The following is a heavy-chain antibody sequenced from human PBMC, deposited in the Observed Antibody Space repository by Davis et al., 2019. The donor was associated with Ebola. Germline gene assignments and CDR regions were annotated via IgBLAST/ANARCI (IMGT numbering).Heavy chain of an antibody. CDR2: ISWNSGVI. V-gene: IGHV3-9*01. Sequence: GGSLRLSCAGSGFNFNDYAMHWVRQGLGKGLEWVSGISWNSGVIAYADSVKGRFTISRDNSKNTLYLQMGRLRSDDTAMYYCVRDFFEFSSSSFSDSWGQGTLVTVSS. D-gene: IGHD6-6*01. CDR3: VRDFFEFSSSSFSDS. CDR1: GFNFNDYA. J-gene: IGHJ4*02.